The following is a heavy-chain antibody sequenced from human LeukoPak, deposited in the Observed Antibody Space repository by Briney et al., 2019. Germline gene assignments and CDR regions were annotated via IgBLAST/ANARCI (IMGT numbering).Heavy chain of an antibody. V-gene: IGHV3-30*02. CDR3: AKDYGGYYRSSAWDY. J-gene: IGHJ4*02. CDR1: GVTFSRYA. D-gene: IGHD3-22*01. CDR2: IWYDGSKK. Sequence: PGGSLRLSRAASGVTFSRYARHSVRQAPGKGLEWVAFIWYDGSKKDYTDSVKGRFTISRDNAKNSLHLQMNSLRAEDTAVYYCAKDYGGYYRSSAWDYWGQGTLVTVSS.